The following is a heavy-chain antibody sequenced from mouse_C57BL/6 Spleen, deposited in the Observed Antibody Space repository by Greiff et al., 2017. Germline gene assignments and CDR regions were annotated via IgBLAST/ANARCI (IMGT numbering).Heavy chain of an antibody. J-gene: IGHJ4*01. CDR1: GYTFTSYW. D-gene: IGHD2-5*01. Sequence: QVQLQQPGTELVKPGASVKLSCKASGYTFTSYWMHWVKQRPGQGLEWIGNINPSNGGTNYNEKFKSKATLTVDKSSSTAYMQLSSLTSEDSAVYYFARAIVTSYYAMDYWGQGTSVTVSS. CDR3: ARAIVTSYYAMDY. CDR2: INPSNGGT. V-gene: IGHV1-53*01.